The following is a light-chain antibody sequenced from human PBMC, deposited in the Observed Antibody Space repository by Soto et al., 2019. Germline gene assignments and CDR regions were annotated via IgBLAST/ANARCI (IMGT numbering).Light chain of an antibody. Sequence: EIVMTQSPATLSVSPGDRATLSCRASQSINNNLAWYQQKPGQAPRLLIHGASTRATGIPARFSGSGSGAEFTLTISSLQSEDFAVYYCQQYNNWPRTFGQGTKVEIK. CDR3: QQYNNWPRT. J-gene: IGKJ1*01. V-gene: IGKV3-15*01. CDR1: QSINNN. CDR2: GAS.